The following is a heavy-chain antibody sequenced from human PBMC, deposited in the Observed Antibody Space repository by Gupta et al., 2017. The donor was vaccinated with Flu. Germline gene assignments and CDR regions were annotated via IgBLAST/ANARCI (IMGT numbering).Heavy chain of an antibody. CDR3: ASDARGHDIYENWFGS. CDR2: ISISAVSS. CDR1: A. J-gene: IGHJ5*01. Sequence: AMAWVRQAPGRGLEWVSGISISAVSSYYAVSVGGRFTTSRDDSKKKRYLQVNRLRADDKAVYYCASDARGHDIYENWFGSWGQGTLVTVSS. D-gene: IGHD3-9*01. V-gene: IGHV3-23*01.